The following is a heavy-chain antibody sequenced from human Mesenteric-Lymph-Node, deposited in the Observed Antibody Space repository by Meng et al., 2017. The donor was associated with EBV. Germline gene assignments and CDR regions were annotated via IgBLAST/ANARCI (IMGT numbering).Heavy chain of an antibody. Sequence: VPLQRWGAGLLKPSETLLLTCACYGGSFSGYYWSWIRQPPGKGLEWIGEINHSGSTNYNPSLKSRVTISVDTSKNQFSLKLSSVTAADTAVYYCARFGAILRGFDYWGQGTLVTVSS. CDR1: GGSFSGYY. D-gene: IGHD3-10*01. CDR3: ARFGAILRGFDY. J-gene: IGHJ4*02. CDR2: INHSGST. V-gene: IGHV4-34*01.